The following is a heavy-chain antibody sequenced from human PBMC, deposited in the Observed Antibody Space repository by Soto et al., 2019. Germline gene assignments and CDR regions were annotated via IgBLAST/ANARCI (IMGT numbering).Heavy chain of an antibody. Sequence: LRLSCEASGFTFSSYWFHWVRQVPGKELVWVSRTNQHGTIIDYADFVKGRFTISRDNAKNTLYLEMDSLRVEDTAVYYCTRDIGGRGALWGPGTLVTVSS. CDR3: TRDIGGRGAL. CDR1: GFTFSSYW. D-gene: IGHD3-16*01. V-gene: IGHV3-74*01. J-gene: IGHJ4*02. CDR2: TNQHGTII.